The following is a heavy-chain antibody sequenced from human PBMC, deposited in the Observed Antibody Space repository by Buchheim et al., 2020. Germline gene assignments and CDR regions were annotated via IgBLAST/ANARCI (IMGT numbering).Heavy chain of an antibody. Sequence: QVQLQESGPGLVKPSETLSLTCTVSGGSISSYYWSWIRQPPGKGLEWIGYIYYSGSTNYNPSLKSRVTISVDTSKNQFSLKLSSVTAADTAVYYCARDRGYSSSWYHAFDIWGQGT. V-gene: IGHV4-59*01. CDR2: IYYSGST. CDR1: GGSISSYY. CDR3: ARDRGYSSSWYHAFDI. J-gene: IGHJ3*02. D-gene: IGHD6-13*01.